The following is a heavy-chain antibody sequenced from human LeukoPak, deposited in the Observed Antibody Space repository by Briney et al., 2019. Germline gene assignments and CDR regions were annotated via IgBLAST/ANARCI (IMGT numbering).Heavy chain of an antibody. Sequence: QPGGSLRLSCAASGFTFSSYSMNWVRQAPGKGLEWVSYISSSSSTIYYADSVKGRFTISRDNAKNSLYLQMNSLRAEDTAVYYCARDRGWVYFDYWGQGTLVTVSS. CDR1: GFTFSSYS. V-gene: IGHV3-48*01. D-gene: IGHD2-8*01. CDR2: ISSSSSTI. CDR3: ARDRGWVYFDY. J-gene: IGHJ4*02.